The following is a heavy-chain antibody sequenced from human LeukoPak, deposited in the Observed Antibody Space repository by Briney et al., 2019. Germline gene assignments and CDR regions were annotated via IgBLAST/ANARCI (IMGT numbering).Heavy chain of an antibody. Sequence: GGSLRLSCAASGFTLGDYYMSWIRQTPGKGLEWISNIGRSGSPIYYADSVKGRFTLSRDNAKNSLYLQMNSLRAEDTAVYYCARTGFCSGGSCRNTHYFYYMDVWGKGTTVTVSS. CDR3: ARTGFCSGGSCRNTHYFYYMDV. J-gene: IGHJ6*03. V-gene: IGHV3-11*04. CDR1: GFTLGDYY. CDR2: IGRSGSPI. D-gene: IGHD2-15*01.